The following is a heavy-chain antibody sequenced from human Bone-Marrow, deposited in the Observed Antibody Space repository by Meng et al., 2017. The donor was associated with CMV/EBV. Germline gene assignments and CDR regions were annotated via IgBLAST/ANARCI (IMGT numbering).Heavy chain of an antibody. CDR2: VDPSSGDT. V-gene: IGHV1-8*01. Sequence: ASVKVSCKASGYTFTSYNINWVRQAPGQGLEWMGWVDPSSGDTDYAQRFQGRLTMTANTATSTAYMELSRLRSDDTAVYYCAREWDCSSTSCDDYWGQGTLVTVSS. CDR3: AREWDCSSTSCDDY. CDR1: GYTFTSYN. J-gene: IGHJ4*02. D-gene: IGHD2-2*01.